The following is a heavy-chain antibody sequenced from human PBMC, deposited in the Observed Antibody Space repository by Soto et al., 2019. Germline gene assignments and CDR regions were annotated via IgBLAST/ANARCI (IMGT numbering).Heavy chain of an antibody. CDR2: ISWNSGDK. D-gene: IGHD2-15*01. V-gene: IGHV3-9*01. CDR1: GFIFEDYD. CDR3: VKKSCSHTRCYTGWFFDL. J-gene: IGHJ2*01. Sequence: GGSLRLSCEASGFIFEDYDMHWVRQPPGKGLQWVSGISWNSGDKDYGDSVKGRFTISRDNAKNSLDLQMSSLRVEDTATYYCVKKSCSHTRCYTGWFFDLWGRGTLVTVSS.